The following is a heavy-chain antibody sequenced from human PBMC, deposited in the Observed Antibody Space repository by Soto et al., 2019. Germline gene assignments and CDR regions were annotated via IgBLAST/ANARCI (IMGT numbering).Heavy chain of an antibody. CDR2: IDWDDDK. D-gene: IGHD6-13*01. Sequence: SGPTLVNPTQTLTLTCTFSGFSLSTSGMCVSWIRQPPGKALEWLALIDWDDDKYYSTSLKTRLTISKDTSKNQVVLTMTNMGPVDTATYYCARQIAAAAYNWFDPWGQGXLVTVYS. J-gene: IGHJ5*02. V-gene: IGHV2-70*01. CDR1: GFSLSTSGMC. CDR3: ARQIAAAAYNWFDP.